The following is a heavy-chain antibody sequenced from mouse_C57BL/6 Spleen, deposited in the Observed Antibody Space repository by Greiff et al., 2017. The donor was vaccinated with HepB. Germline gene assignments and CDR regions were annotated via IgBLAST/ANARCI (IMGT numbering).Heavy chain of an antibody. CDR1: GYTFTSYW. V-gene: IGHV1-72*01. D-gene: IGHD1-1*01. Sequence: QVQLQQPGAELVKPGASVKLSCKASGYTFTSYWMHWVKQRPGRGLEWIGRIYPNSGGTKYNEKFKSKATLTVDKPSSTAYMQLSSLTSENSAVYTWARDTVVTTVDSIDYWGQGTSVTVSS. CDR2: IYPNSGGT. J-gene: IGHJ4*01. CDR3: ARDTVVTTVDSIDY.